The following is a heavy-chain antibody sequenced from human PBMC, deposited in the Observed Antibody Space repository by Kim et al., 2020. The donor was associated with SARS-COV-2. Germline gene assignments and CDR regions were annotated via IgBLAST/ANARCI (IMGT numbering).Heavy chain of an antibody. V-gene: IGHV3-33*01. Sequence: YADSGRGRFTISRDYSENKVYLQMDSLSAGDTAVYYCARPSSSHFDFWGQGTLVSVSS. CDR3: ARPSSSHFDF. J-gene: IGHJ4*02. D-gene: IGHD3-10*01.